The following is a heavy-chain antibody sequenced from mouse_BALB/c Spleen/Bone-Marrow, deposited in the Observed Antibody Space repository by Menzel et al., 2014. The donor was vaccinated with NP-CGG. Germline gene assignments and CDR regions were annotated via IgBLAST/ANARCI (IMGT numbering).Heavy chain of an antibody. CDR3: ARRKSGKGYFDY. CDR1: GFSLTSYG. V-gene: IGHV2-2*02. CDR2: IWRGGST. Sequence: QVQLQQSGPGLVKPSQSLSITCTVSGFSLTSYGVHWVRQSPGKGLEWLGVIWRGGSTDYNAAFISRLSISKDNSKSQVFFKKNSLQANDTAIYYCARRKSGKGYFDYWGQGTPLTVTS. J-gene: IGHJ2*01. D-gene: IGHD1-3*01.